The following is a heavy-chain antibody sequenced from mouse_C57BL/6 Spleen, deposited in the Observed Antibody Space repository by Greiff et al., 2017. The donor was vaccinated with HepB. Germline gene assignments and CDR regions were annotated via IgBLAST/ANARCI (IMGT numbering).Heavy chain of an antibody. Sequence: VQLQQSGPELVKPGASVKIPCKASGYTFTDYNMDWVKQSHGKSLEWIGDINPNNGGTIYNQKFKGKATLTVDKSSSTAYMELRSLTSEDTAVYYGARKGYYGLYWYIDVWGTGTTVTVSS. CDR1: GYTFTDYN. V-gene: IGHV1-18*01. J-gene: IGHJ1*03. D-gene: IGHD1-1*01. CDR2: INPNNGGT. CDR3: ARKGYYGLYWYIDV.